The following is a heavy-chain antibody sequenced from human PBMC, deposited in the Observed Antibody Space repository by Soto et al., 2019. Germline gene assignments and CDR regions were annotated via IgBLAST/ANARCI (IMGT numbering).Heavy chain of an antibody. Sequence: KPSETLSLTCAVSGYSITSGYYWGWIRQPPGQGLEWIGSIYHSGSTYYNPSLKSRVTISVDTPQKQFSLKVTSVTAADTAVYYCAGLSYSSSRYDETCFDYWGQGTLVTVSS. D-gene: IGHD5-12*01. V-gene: IGHV4-38-2*01. CDR3: AGLSYSSSRYDETCFDY. J-gene: IGHJ4*02. CDR1: GYSITSGYY. CDR2: IYHSGST.